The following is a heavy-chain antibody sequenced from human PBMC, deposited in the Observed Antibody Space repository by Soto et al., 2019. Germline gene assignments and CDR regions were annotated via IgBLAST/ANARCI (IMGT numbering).Heavy chain of an antibody. CDR1: GYTFTSYY. D-gene: IGHD3-16*01. CDR3: ARDMGRVGEVGVVDY. J-gene: IGHJ4*02. CDR2: INPSGGST. V-gene: IGHV1-46*01. Sequence: QVQLVQSGAEVKKPGASVKVSCKASGYTFTSYYMHWVRQAPGQGLEWMGIINPSGGSTSYAQKFQGRVTMTRDTSTSTVYMGLSSLRSEDTAVYYCARDMGRVGEVGVVDYWGQGTLVTVSS.